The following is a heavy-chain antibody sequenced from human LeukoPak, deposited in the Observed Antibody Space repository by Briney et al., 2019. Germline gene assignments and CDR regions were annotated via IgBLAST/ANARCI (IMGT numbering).Heavy chain of an antibody. CDR2: INQDGGTT. CDR3: TKDRQGPNQYYMDV. Sequence: GGSLRLSCAASGFTFSSLWMSWVRQAPGRGPEWVANINQDGGTTYYVASVKGRFTISRDNAKNSLSLQMSSLRAEDTAVYYCTKDRQGPNQYYMDVWGKGTTVTVS. CDR1: GFTFSSLW. J-gene: IGHJ6*03. V-gene: IGHV3-7*01.